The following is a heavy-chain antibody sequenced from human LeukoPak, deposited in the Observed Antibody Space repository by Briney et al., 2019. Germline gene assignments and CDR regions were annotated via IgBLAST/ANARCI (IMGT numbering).Heavy chain of an antibody. J-gene: IGHJ4*02. D-gene: IGHD3-10*01. Sequence: GGSLRLSCTASGFTFSRYWMSWVRQAPGKGLEWVANIKQDGSEKSYVDSVRDRFTISRDNAKNSLYLQMNSLRAEDTAVYYCARDSDHVRDYWGQGTLVTVSS. CDR3: ARDSDHVRDY. CDR2: IKQDGSEK. V-gene: IGHV3-7*01. CDR1: GFTFSRYW.